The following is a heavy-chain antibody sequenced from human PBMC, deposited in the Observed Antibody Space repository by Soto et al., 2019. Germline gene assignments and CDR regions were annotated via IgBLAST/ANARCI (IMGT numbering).Heavy chain of an antibody. Sequence: QAQLQQSGPGLVKPSQTLSLSCAISGDSVSNNSVAWNWVRQSPSRGLEWLGRTYYRSKWHYEYAPSVRSRITINPDTSKNHFSLQLNSVSPEDAAVYYCARTLRGRGVKYFDDWGQGTLVTVSS. CDR2: TYYRSKWHY. V-gene: IGHV6-1*01. J-gene: IGHJ4*02. CDR3: ARTLRGRGVKYFDD. D-gene: IGHD3-10*01. CDR1: GDSVSNNSVA.